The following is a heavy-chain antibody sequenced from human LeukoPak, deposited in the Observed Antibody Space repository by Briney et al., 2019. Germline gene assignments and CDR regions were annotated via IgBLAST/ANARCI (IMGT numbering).Heavy chain of an antibody. CDR3: ARVGGADDYYYYYGMDV. V-gene: IGHV1-2*02. CDR1: GYIFTGYY. J-gene: IGHJ6*02. CDR2: INPNSGGT. D-gene: IGHD4/OR15-4a*01. Sequence: ASVEVSCTASGYIFTGYYVHWVRQAPGQGLEWMGWINPNSGGTNYAQKFQGRVTMTRDTSISTAYMELSRLRSDDTAVYYCARVGGADDYYYYYGMDVWGQGATVTVSS.